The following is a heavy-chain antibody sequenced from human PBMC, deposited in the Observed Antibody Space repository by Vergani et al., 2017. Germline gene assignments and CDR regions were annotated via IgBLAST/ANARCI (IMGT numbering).Heavy chain of an antibody. CDR1: GYSFTSYW. CDR2: IYPGDSDT. V-gene: IGHV5-51*01. J-gene: IGHJ4*02. D-gene: IGHD2-2*01. Sequence: EVQLVQSGAEVKKPGESLKISCKGSGYSFTSYWIGWVRQMPGKGLEWMGIIYPGDSDTRYSPSFQCQVTISADKSISTAYLQWSSLKASDTAMYYCARHWVYCSSTSCYLDYWGQGTLVTVSS. CDR3: ARHWVYCSSTSCYLDY.